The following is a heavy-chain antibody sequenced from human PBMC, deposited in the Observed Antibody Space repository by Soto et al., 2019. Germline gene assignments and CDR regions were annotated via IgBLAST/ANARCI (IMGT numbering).Heavy chain of an antibody. Sequence: PSATLSLTSPVSGGSITSAASKWSWMRQHPGKGLYWFGYIFYSGSTYYNPSLKSRVTISVDTSKNQFSLKLSSVTAADTAVYYCARYGSGTYYPTTFDYWGQG. CDR1: GGSITSAASK. CDR2: IFYSGST. D-gene: IGHD3-10*01. CDR3: ARYGSGTYYPTTFDY. V-gene: IGHV4-31*03. J-gene: IGHJ4*02.